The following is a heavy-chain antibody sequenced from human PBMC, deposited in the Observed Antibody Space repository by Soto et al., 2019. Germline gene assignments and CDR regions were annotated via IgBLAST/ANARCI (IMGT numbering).Heavy chain of an antibody. CDR3: ASTRDIVGLRFLPKKLRLDY. CDR1: GGTFSSYA. D-gene: IGHD5-12*01. Sequence: QVPLVQSGAEVKKPGSSVKVSCKASGGTFSSYAISWVRQAPGQGLEWMGGIIPIFGTANYAQKFQGRVTITADKSTSTAYMELSSLRSEDTAVYYCASTRDIVGLRFLPKKLRLDYWGQGTLVTVSS. CDR2: IIPIFGTA. V-gene: IGHV1-69*06. J-gene: IGHJ4*02.